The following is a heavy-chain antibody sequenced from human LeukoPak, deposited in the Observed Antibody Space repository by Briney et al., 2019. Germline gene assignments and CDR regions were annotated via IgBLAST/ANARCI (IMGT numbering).Heavy chain of an antibody. CDR3: AKGSGYDLGHYDY. CDR2: INNAASTI. Sequence: GGSLRLSCAASGFTFSDYYMSWLRQAPGKGLEWVSYINNAASTIYYADSVKGRFTISRDNTKNSLYLQMNSLRVEDTAVYYCAKGSGYDLGHYDYWGQGTLVTVSS. J-gene: IGHJ4*02. CDR1: GFTFSDYY. V-gene: IGHV3-11*04. D-gene: IGHD5-12*01.